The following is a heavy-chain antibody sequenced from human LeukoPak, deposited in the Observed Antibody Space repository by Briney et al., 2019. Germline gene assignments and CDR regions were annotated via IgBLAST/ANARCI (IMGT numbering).Heavy chain of an antibody. CDR2: IYTSGST. J-gene: IGHJ4*02. D-gene: IGHD1-1*01. Sequence: SQTLSLTCTVSGGSISSGSYYWSWIRQPAGKGLEWIGRIYTSGSTNYNPSLKSRVTISVDTSKNQFPLKLSSVTAADTAVYYCARELLNRGTTGTGHFDYWGQGTLVTVSS. CDR3: ARELLNRGTTGTGHFDY. CDR1: GGSISSGSYY. V-gene: IGHV4-61*02.